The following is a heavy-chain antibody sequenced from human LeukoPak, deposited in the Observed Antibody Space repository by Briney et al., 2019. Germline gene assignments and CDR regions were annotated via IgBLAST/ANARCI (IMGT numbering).Heavy chain of an antibody. CDR1: GFTFSSYG. J-gene: IGHJ6*03. CDR3: AKARRNYYYYMDV. CDR2: IWYDGSNK. V-gene: IGHV3-33*06. Sequence: GGSLRLSCAASGFTFSSYGMHWVRQAPGKGLEWVAVIWYDGSNKYYADSVKGRFTISRDNSKNTLYLQMNGLRAEDTAVYYCAKARRNYYYYMDVWGKGTTVTVSS.